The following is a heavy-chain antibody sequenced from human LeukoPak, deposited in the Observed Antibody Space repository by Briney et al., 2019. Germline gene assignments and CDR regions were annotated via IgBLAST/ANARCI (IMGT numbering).Heavy chain of an antibody. CDR2: IYHSGST. D-gene: IGHD3-9*01. Sequence: SETLSLTCTVSGYSISSGYYWGWIRQPPGKGLEWIGSIYHSGSTYYNPSLKSRVTISVDTSKNEFSLKLNSVTAADTAVYYCSREGYDILTGDYIVDWGQGTLVTVSS. CDR1: GYSISSGYY. J-gene: IGHJ4*02. V-gene: IGHV4-38-2*02. CDR3: SREGYDILTGDYIVD.